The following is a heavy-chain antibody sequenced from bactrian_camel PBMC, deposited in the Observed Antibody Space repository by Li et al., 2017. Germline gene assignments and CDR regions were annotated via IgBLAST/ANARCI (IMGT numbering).Heavy chain of an antibody. CDR2: MYTGGTSGGST. CDR1: GDTISWRC. Sequence: QLVESGGGSVQAGGSLSVSCAASGDTISWRCVSWFRQAPGKEREGVAAMYTGGTSGGSTYYADSVKGRFTISRDNAKKTLYLQMDSLKPEDTAMYFCAERPWGSGDGCAPSQTSFTWWGQGTQVTVS. V-gene: IGHV3S28*01. D-gene: IGHD5*01. J-gene: IGHJ4*01. CDR3: AERPWGSGDGCAPSQTSFTW.